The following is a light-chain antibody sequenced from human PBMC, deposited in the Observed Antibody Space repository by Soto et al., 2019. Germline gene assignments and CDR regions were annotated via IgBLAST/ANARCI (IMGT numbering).Light chain of an antibody. V-gene: IGKV3-11*01. J-gene: IGKJ4*01. Sequence: EIVLTQSPATLSLSPGERATLSCRSSRIVTTFLAWYQQKPGQAPRLLLYYPSNRATGVPTRFSGSGYGTDFTLTISSLEPEDFAVYYCQQRTKWPLTFGGGTKVERK. CDR3: QQRTKWPLT. CDR2: YPS. CDR1: RIVTTF.